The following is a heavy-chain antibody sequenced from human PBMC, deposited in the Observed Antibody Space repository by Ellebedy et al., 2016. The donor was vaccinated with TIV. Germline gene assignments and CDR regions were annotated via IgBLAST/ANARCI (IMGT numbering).Heavy chain of an antibody. V-gene: IGHV3-7*03. J-gene: IGHJ4*02. Sequence: PGGSLRLSCAASGFTFSSNWMSWVRQTPGKGLEWVAYIKQDGSEKYYVDSVKGRFTIARDNAKNSLYLKMNSLSAEDTAVYYCARGRSFNWGQGTLVTVSS. CDR1: GFTFSSNW. CDR2: IKQDGSEK. CDR3: ARGRSFN. D-gene: IGHD3-10*01.